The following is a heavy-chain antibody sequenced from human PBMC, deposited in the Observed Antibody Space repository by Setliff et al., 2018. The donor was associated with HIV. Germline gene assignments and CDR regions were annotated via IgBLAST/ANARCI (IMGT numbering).Heavy chain of an antibody. D-gene: IGHD3-22*01. V-gene: IGHV3-21*01. J-gene: IGHJ3*02. Sequence: PGGSLRLSCAASGFSFSNYAMTWVRQAPGKGLEWVAVISGSGGDTYYADSVKGRFTISRDNAKNSLYLQMNSLRAEDTAVYYCARVATYYYDSSGSANDAFDIWGQGTMVTVS. CDR1: GFSFSNYA. CDR2: ISGSGGDT. CDR3: ARVATYYYDSSGSANDAFDI.